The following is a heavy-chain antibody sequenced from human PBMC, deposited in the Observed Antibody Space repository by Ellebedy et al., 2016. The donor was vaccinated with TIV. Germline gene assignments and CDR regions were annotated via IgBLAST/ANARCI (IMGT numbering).Heavy chain of an antibody. CDR2: INHSGST. J-gene: IGHJ4*02. CDR3: ARGGSQDY. Sequence: MPGGSLRLSCTVSGGSISSSSYYWGWIRQPPGKGLEWIGEINHSGSTNYNPSLKSRVTISVDTSKNQFSLKLSSVTAADTAVYYCARGGSQDYWGQGTLVTVSS. CDR1: GGSISSSSYY. V-gene: IGHV4-39*07.